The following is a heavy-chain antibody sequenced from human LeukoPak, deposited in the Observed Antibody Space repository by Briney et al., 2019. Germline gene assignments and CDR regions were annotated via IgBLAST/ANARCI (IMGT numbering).Heavy chain of an antibody. CDR2: IYSGGST. D-gene: IGHD3-3*01. J-gene: IGHJ3*02. CDR1: GFTVSSNY. Sequence: PGGSLRLSCAASGFTVSSNYMSWVRQAPGKGLEWVSVIYSGGSTYYADSVKGRFTISRDNSKNTLYLQMNSLRAEDTAVYYCAKGDVLRFLEWLRAFDIWGQGTMVTVSS. CDR3: AKGDVLRFLEWLRAFDI. V-gene: IGHV3-53*01.